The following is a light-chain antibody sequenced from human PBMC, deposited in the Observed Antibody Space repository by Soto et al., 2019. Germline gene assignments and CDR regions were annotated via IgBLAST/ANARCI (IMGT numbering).Light chain of an antibody. CDR3: QHYNSYSEA. J-gene: IGKJ1*01. V-gene: IGKV1-5*01. CDR2: TAS. CDR1: QTISNY. Sequence: DIQMTQSPSSLSASVGDRVTITCRASQTISNYLNWYQQKPGESPKLLIYTASNLQSGVPSRFSGSGSGTEFTLTISSLQPDDFATYYCQHYNSYSEAFGQGTKVDIK.